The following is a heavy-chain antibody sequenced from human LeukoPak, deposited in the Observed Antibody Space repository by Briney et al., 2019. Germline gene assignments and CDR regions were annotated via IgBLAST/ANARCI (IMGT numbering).Heavy chain of an antibody. V-gene: IGHV3-74*01. CDR1: GFIFSNYW. J-gene: IGHJ6*02. CDR3: ASYNWNYDMDV. CDR2: INGDGS. Sequence: QAGGSLRLSCVASGFIFSNYWMYWVRQAPGKGLVWVSRINGDGSYGVSVNGRFTISRDNATSTLYLQMHNLRVEDTAVYYCASYNWNYDMDVWGQGTTVIVSS. D-gene: IGHD1-20*01.